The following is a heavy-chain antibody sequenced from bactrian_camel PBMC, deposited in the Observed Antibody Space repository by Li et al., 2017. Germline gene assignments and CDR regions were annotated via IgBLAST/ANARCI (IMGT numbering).Heavy chain of an antibody. J-gene: IGHJ4*01. D-gene: IGHD3*01. Sequence: HVQLVESGGGSVQTGDSLTLSCVTSGLTLPSYCMGWWRQSPGKEREGVATISTDTGTAHFYADTVKGRFTISQGNAKKTLYLQMNHLRPEDSGMYYCAAVAEGRTVEGGVSLWTLFESGYWGQGTQVTVS. CDR1: GLTLPSYC. V-gene: IGHV3S1*01. CDR3: AAVAEGRTVEGGVSLWTLFESGY. CDR2: ISTDTGTA.